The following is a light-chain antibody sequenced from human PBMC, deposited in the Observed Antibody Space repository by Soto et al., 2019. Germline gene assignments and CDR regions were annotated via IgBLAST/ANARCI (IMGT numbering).Light chain of an antibody. CDR1: QSISSR. Sequence: DIQMTQSPSTLSASVGDRVTITSRASQSISSRLAWYQQKPGKAPKLLIYDASSLESGVPSRFSVSGSGSEFTLGNSALLPDDFVTYYCQEYNNIGLTVGGRTKVEIK. V-gene: IGKV1-5*01. CDR3: QEYNNIGLT. J-gene: IGKJ4*01. CDR2: DAS.